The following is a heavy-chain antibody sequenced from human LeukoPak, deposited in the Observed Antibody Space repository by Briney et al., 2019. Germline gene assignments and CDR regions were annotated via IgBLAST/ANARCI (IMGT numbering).Heavy chain of an antibody. CDR1: GGSISTTSYY. V-gene: IGHV4-39*01. Sequence: SETLSLTCTVSGGSISTTSYYWGWIRQPPGKGLEWIVSIFYSGNTYYNPSLRSRVTISVDTSKNQFSLKLRSATAADTAIYYCARRYLGAFDLWGQGTIVTVSS. CDR3: ARRYLGAFDL. J-gene: IGHJ3*01. D-gene: IGHD3-9*01. CDR2: IFYSGNT.